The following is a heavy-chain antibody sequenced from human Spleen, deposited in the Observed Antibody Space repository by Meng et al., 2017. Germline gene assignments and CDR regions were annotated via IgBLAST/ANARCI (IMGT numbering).Heavy chain of an antibody. CDR1: GGYFSDYY. J-gene: IGHJ4*02. CDR2: INHSGST. D-gene: IGHD4-11*01. V-gene: IGHV4-34*01. CDR3: ARGPTTMAHDFDY. Sequence: QVRLHQWGGGLFEPSETLSLTCVVSGGYFSDYYWSWIRQPPGKGLEWIGEINHSGSTNYNPSLESRATISVDTSQNNLSLKLSSVTAADSAVYYCARGPTTMAHDFDYWGQGTLVTVSS.